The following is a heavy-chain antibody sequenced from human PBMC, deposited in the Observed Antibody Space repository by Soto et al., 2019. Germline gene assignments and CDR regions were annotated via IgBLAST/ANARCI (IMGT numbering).Heavy chain of an antibody. CDR3: ARFSSSWYDFDFDY. CDR2: IYWDGDK. D-gene: IGHD6-13*01. V-gene: IGHV2-5*05. Sequence: SGPTLVKPTQTLTLTCTFSGFSLSTSGVGVGWIRPPPGKALEWLSLIYWDGDKGYGPSLKSRLNITKDTSKNQVVLTMTNMDPVDTATYYCARFSSSWYDFDFDYWGQGTLVTVSS. J-gene: IGHJ4*02. CDR1: GFSLSTSGVG.